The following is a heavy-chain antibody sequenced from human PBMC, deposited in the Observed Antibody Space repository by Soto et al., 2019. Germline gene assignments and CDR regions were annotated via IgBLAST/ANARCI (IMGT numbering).Heavy chain of an antibody. V-gene: IGHV1-8*01. CDR2: MNHNSGHT. CDR1: GYTFTSHD. CDR3: ASDMSTT. J-gene: IGHJ5*02. D-gene: IGHD2-2*01. Sequence: QVQLVQSGAEVKKPGASVKVSCKASGYTFTSHDINWMRQATGQGLEWMGWMNHNSGHTNYAQKFQGRVTMTRDTSISTAYMELTNLRSEDTGIYYCASDMSTTWGQGTLVTVSS.